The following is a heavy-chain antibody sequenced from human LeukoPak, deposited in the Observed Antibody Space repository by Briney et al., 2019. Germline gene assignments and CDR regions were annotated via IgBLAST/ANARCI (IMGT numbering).Heavy chain of an antibody. V-gene: IGHV3-30-3*01. CDR1: GFTFSSYA. Sequence: GRSLRLSCAASGFTFSSYAMHWVRQAPGKGLEWVAVISYDGSNKYYADSVKGRFTISRDNSKNTLYLQMNSLRAEDTAVYYCASPVLWGQGTLVTVSS. CDR2: ISYDGSNK. D-gene: IGHD2-8*01. J-gene: IGHJ4*02. CDR3: ASPVL.